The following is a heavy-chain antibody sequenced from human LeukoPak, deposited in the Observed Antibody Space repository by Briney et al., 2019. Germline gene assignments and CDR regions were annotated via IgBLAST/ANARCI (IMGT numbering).Heavy chain of an antibody. D-gene: IGHD5-18*01. CDR2: ISSSGSTM. Sequence: PGGSLSLSCTASGFTFSDYWMSFFRQAPGKGLEWISYISSSGSTMSYADSVKGRFTISRDNSKNTLDLQMNSLRAEDTAVYYCARRGHGYGSPFDYWGQGTLVTVSS. CDR1: GFTFSDYW. V-gene: IGHV3-11*04. J-gene: IGHJ4*02. CDR3: ARRGHGYGSPFDY.